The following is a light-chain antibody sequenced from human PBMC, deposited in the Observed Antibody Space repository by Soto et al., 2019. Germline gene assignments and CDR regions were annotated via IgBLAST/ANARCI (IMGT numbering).Light chain of an antibody. V-gene: IGKV3-15*01. CDR3: QQYNSYPWT. CDR1: QSVSSN. CDR2: GAS. J-gene: IGKJ1*01. Sequence: EIVMTQSPATLSVSPGERATLSCMASQSVSSNLAWYQQKPGQAPRLLIYGASTRATGIPARFSGSGSGTEFTLTISSLQPDDFATYYCQQYNSYPWTFGQGTKVDIK.